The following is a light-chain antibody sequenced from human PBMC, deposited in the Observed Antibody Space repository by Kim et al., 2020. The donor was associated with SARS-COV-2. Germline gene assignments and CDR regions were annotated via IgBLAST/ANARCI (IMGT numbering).Light chain of an antibody. V-gene: IGLV3-19*01. CDR3: NSRDSSDNHLV. CDR2: GKD. CDR1: SLRTYY. J-gene: IGLJ3*02. Sequence: ALGQTVRITCQGDSLRTYYASWYQQKPGQGPILVIYGKDNRPSGIPDRFSGSSSGNTASLTITGAQAEDEADYYCNSRDSSDNHLVFGGGTQLTVL.